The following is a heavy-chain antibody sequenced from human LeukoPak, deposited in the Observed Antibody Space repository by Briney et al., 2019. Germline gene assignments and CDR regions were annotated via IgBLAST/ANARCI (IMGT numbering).Heavy chain of an antibody. Sequence: SETLSLTCTVSGGSISSHHWSWIRQPPGKGLEWIGHIYYSGSTKYNPSLRGRVTISADTSKNQLSLKLNSVTAADTAVYYCARNRHSDADAFDIWGQGTMVTVSS. CDR3: ARNRHSDADAFDI. V-gene: IGHV4-59*08. CDR1: GGSISSHH. J-gene: IGHJ3*02. CDR2: IYYSGST. D-gene: IGHD3-3*02.